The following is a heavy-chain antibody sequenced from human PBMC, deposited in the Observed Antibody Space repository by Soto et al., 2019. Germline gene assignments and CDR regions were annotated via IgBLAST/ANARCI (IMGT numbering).Heavy chain of an antibody. J-gene: IGHJ6*02. Sequence: EVQLVESGGGLVQPGGSLRLSCVASGFSFRSYWMTWVRQAPGKGLEWVANINQDGSEKYYVDSVKGRFTFSRDNAKNSVYLHMNSLRVEDTAVYYCARAHPLNNYYAMDVWGQGTTVTVSS. CDR1: GFSFRSYW. CDR2: INQDGSEK. V-gene: IGHV3-7*01. CDR3: ARAHPLNNYYAMDV.